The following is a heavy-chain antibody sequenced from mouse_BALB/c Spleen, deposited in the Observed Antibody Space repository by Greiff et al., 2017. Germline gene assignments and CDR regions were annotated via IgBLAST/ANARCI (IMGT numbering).Heavy chain of an antibody. CDR2: ILPGSGST. D-gene: IGHD3-1*01. J-gene: IGHJ3*01. V-gene: IGHV1-9*01. CDR3: ARRLGLRVFAY. CDR1: GYTFSSYW. Sequence: VQLQQSGAELMKPGASVKISCKATGYTFSSYWIEWVKQRPGHGLEWIGEILPGSGSTNYNEKFKGKATFTADTSSNTAYMQLSSLTSEDSAVYYCARRLGLRVFAYWGQGTLVTVSA.